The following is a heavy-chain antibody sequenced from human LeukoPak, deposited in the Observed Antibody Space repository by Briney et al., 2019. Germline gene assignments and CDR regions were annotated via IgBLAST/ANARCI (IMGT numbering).Heavy chain of an antibody. CDR2: INPNSGGT. CDR3: ARVYLGVYYYGSSGYSHLDY. Sequence: ASVTVSCKASGYTFTDYYMHWVRQPPGQGLEWMGWINPNSGGTNYAQKFQGRVTMTRDTSISTAYMELSRLRSDDTAVYYCARVYLGVYYYGSSGYSHLDYWGQGTLVTVSS. V-gene: IGHV1-2*02. CDR1: GYTFTDYY. D-gene: IGHD3-22*01. J-gene: IGHJ4*02.